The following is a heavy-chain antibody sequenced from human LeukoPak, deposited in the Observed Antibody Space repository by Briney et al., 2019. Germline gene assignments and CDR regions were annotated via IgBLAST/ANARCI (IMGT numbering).Heavy chain of an antibody. Sequence: ASVKVSCKASGGTFSSHAISWVRQAPGQGLEWMGWISAYNGNTNYAQKLQGRVTMTTDTSTSTAYMELRSLRSDDTAVYYCARVHYDSSGYYYAWWFDPWGQGTLVTVSS. CDR3: ARVHYDSSGYYYAWWFDP. V-gene: IGHV1-18*01. CDR1: GGTFSSHA. CDR2: ISAYNGNT. J-gene: IGHJ5*02. D-gene: IGHD3-22*01.